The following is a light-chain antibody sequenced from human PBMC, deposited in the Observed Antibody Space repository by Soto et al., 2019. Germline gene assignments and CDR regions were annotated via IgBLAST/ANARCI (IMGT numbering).Light chain of an antibody. J-gene: IGKJ2*01. CDR1: QSVSSY. V-gene: IGKV3-11*01. Sequence: EIVLTQSPATLSLSPGERSTLSCRASQSVSSYLAWYQQKPGQAPRRLIYDASNRATGIPARFSGSGSGTDFTLTISSLEREDFAVYYCQQRSNWPMYTFGQGTKLEIK. CDR3: QQRSNWPMYT. CDR2: DAS.